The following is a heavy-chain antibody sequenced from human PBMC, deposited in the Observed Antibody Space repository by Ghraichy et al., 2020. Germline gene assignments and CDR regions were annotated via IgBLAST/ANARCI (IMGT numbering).Heavy chain of an antibody. J-gene: IGHJ6*02. CDR3: AGGFCSGGSCLLPYYYYGMDV. D-gene: IGHD2-15*01. CDR1: GFTFSDYY. Sequence: LNISCAASGFTFSDYYMNWIRQAPGKGLEWLSYVSNVGNTIYYADSVKGRFTISRDNTKNSLYLQMNSLRAEDTAVYYCAGGFCSGGSCLLPYYYYGMDVWGQGTTVTVSS. V-gene: IGHV3-11*01. CDR2: VSNVGNTI.